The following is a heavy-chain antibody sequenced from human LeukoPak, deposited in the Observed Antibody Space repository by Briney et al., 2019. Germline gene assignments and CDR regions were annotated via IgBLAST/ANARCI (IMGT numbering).Heavy chain of an antibody. V-gene: IGHV1-69*13. D-gene: IGHD5-18*01. CDR2: IIPIFGTA. J-gene: IGHJ4*02. Sequence: SVKVSCKASGGTFSSYAISWVRQAPGQGLEWMGGIIPIFGTANYAQKFQGRVTITADESTSTASMELSSLRSEDTAVYYCARDHEGYSYGYSLDYWGQGTLVTVSS. CDR1: GGTFSSYA. CDR3: ARDHEGYSYGYSLDY.